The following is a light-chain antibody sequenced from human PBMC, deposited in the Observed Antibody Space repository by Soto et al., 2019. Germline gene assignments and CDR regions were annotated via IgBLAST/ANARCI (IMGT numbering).Light chain of an antibody. CDR3: FSFTTTRTHV. J-gene: IGLJ1*01. Sequence: QSALTQPASLSGSPGQSITISCTGTSSDIGAYDYVSWFQQHPGKAPKLMISEVNNRPSRVSNRFSGSKSGNTAYLTISGLQVEDEAEYFCFSFTTTRTHVFGTGTKVTVL. CDR2: EVN. V-gene: IGLV2-14*01. CDR1: SSDIGAYDY.